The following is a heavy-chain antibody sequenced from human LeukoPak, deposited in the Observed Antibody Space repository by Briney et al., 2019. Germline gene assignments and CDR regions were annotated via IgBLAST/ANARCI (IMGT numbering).Heavy chain of an antibody. V-gene: IGHV4-59*08. CDR3: ARHADSSGWSYYFVY. D-gene: IGHD6-19*01. Sequence: SETLSLTCSGYGGSISSYHWSWIPQPPGQGREWISNTYYSGSTNYNPSLKSRVTISVTTSKNQFFLKLSSVTAAATVEYYCARHADSSGWSYYFVYWGQGTLVTVSP. CDR2: TYYSGST. J-gene: IGHJ4*02. CDR1: GGSISSYH.